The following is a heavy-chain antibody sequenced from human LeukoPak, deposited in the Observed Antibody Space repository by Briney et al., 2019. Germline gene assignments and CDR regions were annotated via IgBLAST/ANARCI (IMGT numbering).Heavy chain of an antibody. CDR3: AELGITMIGGV. Sequence: PGGSLRLSCAASGFTFSSYEMNWVRQAPGKGLEWVSYISTTGSSIYYADSVKGRLTISRDNVKNLLYLQMNSLRAEDTAVYYCAELGITMIGGVWGKGTTVTISS. CDR2: ISTTGSSI. D-gene: IGHD3-10*02. CDR1: GFTFSSYE. V-gene: IGHV3-48*03. J-gene: IGHJ6*04.